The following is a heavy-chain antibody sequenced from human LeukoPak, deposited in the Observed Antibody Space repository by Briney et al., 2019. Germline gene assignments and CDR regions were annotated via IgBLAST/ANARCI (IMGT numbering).Heavy chain of an antibody. Sequence: GASVKVSCKASGGTFSTYATGWVRQAPGQGLEWMGGIIPNFDSTIYAQKFQGRLTITAAESTSTVYMELSSLKSEDTAVYYCVRVGRPLWPDAFDFWGQGTMVTVSS. D-gene: IGHD3-10*01. CDR3: VRVGRPLWPDAFDF. CDR2: IIPNFDST. V-gene: IGHV1-69*13. J-gene: IGHJ3*01. CDR1: GGTFSTYA.